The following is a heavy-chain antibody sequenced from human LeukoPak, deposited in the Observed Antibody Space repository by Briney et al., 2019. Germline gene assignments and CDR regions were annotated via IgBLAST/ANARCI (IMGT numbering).Heavy chain of an antibody. CDR3: AGTIAAAGYFDY. D-gene: IGHD6-13*01. V-gene: IGHV3-21*01. J-gene: IGHJ4*02. CDR1: GFTFSSYS. Sequence: GGSLRLSCAASGFTFSSYSMNWVRQVPGKGLEWVSSISSSSSYIYYADSVKGRFTISRDNAKNSLYLQMNSLRAEDTAVYYCAGTIAAAGYFDYWGQGTLVTVSS. CDR2: ISSSSSYI.